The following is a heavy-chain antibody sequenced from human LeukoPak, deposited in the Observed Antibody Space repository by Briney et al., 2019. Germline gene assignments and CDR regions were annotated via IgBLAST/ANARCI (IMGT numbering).Heavy chain of an antibody. D-gene: IGHD6-13*01. V-gene: IGHV3-30*04. CDR3: ARVMGYSSSWQYYYYYYYMDV. J-gene: IGHJ6*03. Sequence: PGGSLRLSCAASGFTFSSYAMHWVRQAPGKGLEWVAVISYDGSNKYYADSVKGRFTISRDNSKNTLYLQMNSLRAEDTAVYYCARVMGYSSSWQYYYYYYYMDVWGKGTTVTVSS. CDR2: ISYDGSNK. CDR1: GFTFSSYA.